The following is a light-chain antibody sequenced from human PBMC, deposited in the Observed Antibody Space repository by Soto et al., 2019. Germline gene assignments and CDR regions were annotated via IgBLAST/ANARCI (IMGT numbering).Light chain of an antibody. CDR1: QSVSSSY. V-gene: IGKV3-20*01. CDR2: GAS. Sequence: EIVLTQSPGTLSLSPGERATLCCRASQSVSSSYLAWYQQKPGQAPRLLIYGASSRATGIPDRFSGSGSGTDFTLTISRLEPEDFAVYYCQQYGSSPLFGQGTRLEI. J-gene: IGKJ5*01. CDR3: QQYGSSPL.